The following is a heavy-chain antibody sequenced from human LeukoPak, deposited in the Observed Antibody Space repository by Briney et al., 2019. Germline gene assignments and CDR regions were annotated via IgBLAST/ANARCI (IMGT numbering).Heavy chain of an antibody. Sequence: SETLSLTCTVSGGSISSYYWSWIRQPPGKGVEWVGYIYYSGSTNYNPSLKSRVTISVDTSKNQFSLKLSSVTAADTAVYYCARGGYYDILTGYSHDYFDYWGQGTLVTVSS. CDR1: GGSISSYY. CDR2: IYYSGST. J-gene: IGHJ4*02. V-gene: IGHV4-59*01. D-gene: IGHD3-9*01. CDR3: ARGGYYDILTGYSHDYFDY.